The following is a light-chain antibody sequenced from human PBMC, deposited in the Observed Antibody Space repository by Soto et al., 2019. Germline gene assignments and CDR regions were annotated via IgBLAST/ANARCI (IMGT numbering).Light chain of an antibody. CDR1: SSNIGAGYD. V-gene: IGLV1-40*01. Sequence: QSVLTQPPSVSGAPGQRVTISCTGSSSNIGAGYDVHWYQQRPGTAPKLLIFGNINRPSGVPDRFSGSKSGTSASLAITGLQPEDEADYYCQSYDSSLSVSYVFGTGTKLTVL. CDR2: GNI. CDR3: QSYDSSLSVSYV. J-gene: IGLJ1*01.